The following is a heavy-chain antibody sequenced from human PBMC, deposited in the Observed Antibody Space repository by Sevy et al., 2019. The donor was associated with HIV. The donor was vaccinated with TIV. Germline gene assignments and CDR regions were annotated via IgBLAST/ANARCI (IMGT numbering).Heavy chain of an antibody. CDR3: ARDHENVVVPAARLWGWCDP. D-gene: IGHD2-2*01. V-gene: IGHV3-21*01. J-gene: IGHJ5*02. CDR2: ISSSSSYI. Sequence: GGSLRLSCAASGFTFSSYSMNWVRQAPGKGLEWVSSISSSSSYIYYADSVKGRFTISRDNAKNSPYLQMNSLRAEGTAVYYCARDHENVVVPAARLWGWCDPWGQETLVTVSS. CDR1: GFTFSSYS.